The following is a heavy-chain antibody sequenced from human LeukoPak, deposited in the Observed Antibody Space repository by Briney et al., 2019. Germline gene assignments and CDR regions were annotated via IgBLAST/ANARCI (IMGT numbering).Heavy chain of an antibody. V-gene: IGHV3-23*01. Sequence: GGSLRLSCAASGFTFSNYAMTWVRQAPGKGLEWVSSIISGGSAIYYAESVRGRFIMSRGDSKNMVYLQVNSLRVEDTALYYCTKGVAASRSPYCMDVWGKGTTVTVSS. D-gene: IGHD2-2*01. CDR3: TKGVAASRSPYCMDV. J-gene: IGHJ6*03. CDR1: GFTFSNYA. CDR2: IISGGSAI.